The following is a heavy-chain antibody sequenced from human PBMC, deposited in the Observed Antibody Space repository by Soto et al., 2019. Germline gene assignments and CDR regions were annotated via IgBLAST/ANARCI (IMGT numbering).Heavy chain of an antibody. CDR2: INPSGGST. J-gene: IGHJ3*02. D-gene: IGHD6-13*01. Sequence: GASVKVSCKASGYTFTSYYMHWVRLAPGQGLEWMGIINPSGGSTSYAQKFQGRVTMTRDTSTSTVYMELSSLRSEDTAVYYCARSLLIAAAGTRSAFDIWGQGTMVTVS. CDR1: GYTFTSYY. V-gene: IGHV1-46*01. CDR3: ARSLLIAAAGTRSAFDI.